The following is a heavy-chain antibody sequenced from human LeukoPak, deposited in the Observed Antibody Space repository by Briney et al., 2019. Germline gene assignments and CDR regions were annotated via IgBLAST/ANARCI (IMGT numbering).Heavy chain of an antibody. J-gene: IGHJ6*02. V-gene: IGHV4-39*07. CDR1: GGPISSSSYY. D-gene: IGHD3-3*01. Sequence: SETLSLTCTVSGGPISSSSYYWGWIRQPPGKGLEWIGSIYYSGSTYYNPSLKSRVTISVDTSKNQFSLKLSSVTAADTAVYYCARTSGYPAEYGMDVWGQGTTVTVSS. CDR2: IYYSGST. CDR3: ARTSGYPAEYGMDV.